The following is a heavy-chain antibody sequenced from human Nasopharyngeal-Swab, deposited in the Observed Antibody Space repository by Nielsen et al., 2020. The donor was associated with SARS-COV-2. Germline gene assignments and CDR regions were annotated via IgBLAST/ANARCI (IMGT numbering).Heavy chain of an antibody. V-gene: IGHV3-21*01. Sequence: GESLKISCAASGFSFSRYSMNWVRQAPGKGLEWVSSISSSSSYIYYADSVKGRFTISRDNAKNSLYLQVNSLRAEDTAVYYCARVQAGSSGRYGMDVWGQGTTVTVSS. CDR2: ISSSSSYI. J-gene: IGHJ6*02. CDR1: GFSFSRYS. CDR3: ARVQAGSSGRYGMDV. D-gene: IGHD3-10*01.